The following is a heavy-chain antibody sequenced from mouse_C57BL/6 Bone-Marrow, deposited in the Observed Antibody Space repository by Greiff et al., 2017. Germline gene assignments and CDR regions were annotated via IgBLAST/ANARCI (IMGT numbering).Heavy chain of an antibody. CDR3: VRHYYGFDY. D-gene: IGHD1-1*01. V-gene: IGHV10-1*01. CDR1: GFSFNTYA. J-gene: IGHJ2*01. CDR2: IRSKSNNYAT. Sequence: EVHLVESGGGLVQPKGSLKLSCAASGFSFNTYAMNWVRQAPGKGLEWVARIRSKSNNYATYYADSVKDRFTISRYESESMLYLQMNNLKTEDTASYYCVRHYYGFDYWGQGTTLTVSS.